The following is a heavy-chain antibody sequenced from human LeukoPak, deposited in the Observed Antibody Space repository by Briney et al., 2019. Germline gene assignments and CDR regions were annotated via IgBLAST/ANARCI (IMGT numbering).Heavy chain of an antibody. CDR2: ISYDGSNK. Sequence: GGSLRLSCAASGFTFSSYGMDWVRQAPGKGLEWVAVISYDGSNKYYADSVKGRFTISRDNSKNTLYLQMNSLRAEDTAVYYCAKGDYGGNSMLDYWGQGTLVTVSS. V-gene: IGHV3-30*18. D-gene: IGHD4-23*01. J-gene: IGHJ4*02. CDR1: GFTFSSYG. CDR3: AKGDYGGNSMLDY.